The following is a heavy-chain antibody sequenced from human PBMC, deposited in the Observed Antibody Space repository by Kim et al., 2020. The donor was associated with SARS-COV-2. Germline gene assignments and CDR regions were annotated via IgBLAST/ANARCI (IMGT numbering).Heavy chain of an antibody. Sequence: PSLKSRVTRSVDTSKNQFSLKLSSVTAADTAVYYCASFGRAARSYYFDYWGQGTLVTVSS. V-gene: IGHV4-34*01. D-gene: IGHD6-6*01. J-gene: IGHJ4*02. CDR3: ASFGRAARSYYFDY.